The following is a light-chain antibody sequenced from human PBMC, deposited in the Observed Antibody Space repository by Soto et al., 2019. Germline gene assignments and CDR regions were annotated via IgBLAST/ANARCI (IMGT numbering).Light chain of an antibody. CDR1: QYISTY. V-gene: IGKV1-39*01. CDR2: AAS. Sequence: IQMTQSPSSLSASVGDSLAITFRASQYISTYLNWYQQKPGKAPRLLIYAASHLQTGVPSRFRGTGSATHFTLTISSLQPEDFATYYCQQSYRAVTFGQGTRLEIK. CDR3: QQSYRAVT. J-gene: IGKJ5*01.